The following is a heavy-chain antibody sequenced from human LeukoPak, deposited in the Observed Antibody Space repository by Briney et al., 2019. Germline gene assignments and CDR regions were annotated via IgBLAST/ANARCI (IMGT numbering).Heavy chain of an antibody. V-gene: IGHV4-31*02. Sequence: SETLSLTCTVSGGSISNSGGFYWSWIRQHPGDGLECIGFISYRGMTYYNPSLKSRVSISVDTSRSQFSLRLTSVTDEDTAVYYCARISQSSGGFYYWGQGTLVTVSS. CDR3: ARISQSSGGFYY. J-gene: IGHJ4*02. CDR1: GGSISNSGGFY. D-gene: IGHD2-15*01. CDR2: ISYRGMT.